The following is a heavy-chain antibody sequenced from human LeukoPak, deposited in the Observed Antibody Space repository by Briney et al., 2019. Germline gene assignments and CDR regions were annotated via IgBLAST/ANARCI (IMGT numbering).Heavy chain of an antibody. CDR2: IYYSGST. CDR3: ARVVAAAGLGYWYFDL. D-gene: IGHD6-13*01. Sequence: SETLSLTCTVSGGSISSYYWSWIRQPPGKGLEWIGYIYYSGSTNYNPSLKSRVTISVDTSKNQFSLKLSSVTAADTAVYYCARVVAAAGLGYWYFDLWGRGTLVTVSS. V-gene: IGHV4-59*01. J-gene: IGHJ2*01. CDR1: GGSISSYY.